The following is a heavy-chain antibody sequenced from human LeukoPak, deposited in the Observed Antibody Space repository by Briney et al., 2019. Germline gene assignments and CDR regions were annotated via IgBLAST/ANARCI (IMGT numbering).Heavy chain of an antibody. D-gene: IGHD6-19*01. CDR3: ARDIAVGSGCYDY. CDR2: ISHDGNNI. Sequence: PGGSLRLSCAASEFTFSTYSMHWVRQAPGKGLEWVAVISHDGNNIYYPDSVKGRLTISRDNSKNTLYLQMNSLRSEDTAVYYCARDIAVGSGCYDYWGQGTLVTVSS. V-gene: IGHV3-30*04. J-gene: IGHJ4*02. CDR1: EFTFSTYS.